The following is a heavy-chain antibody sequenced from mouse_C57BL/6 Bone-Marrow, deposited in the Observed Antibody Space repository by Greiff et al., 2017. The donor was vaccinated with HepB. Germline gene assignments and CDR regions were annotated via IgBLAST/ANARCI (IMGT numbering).Heavy chain of an antibody. D-gene: IGHD1-1*01. J-gene: IGHJ3*01. CDR3: ARFGSSSPAWFAY. CDR1: GYTFTSYW. Sequence: QVQLQQPGAELVKPGASVKLSCKASGYTFTSYWMHWVKQRPGQGLEWIGMIHPNSGSTNYNEKFKSKATLTVDKSSSTAYMQLSSLTSEDSAVYYCARFGSSSPAWFAYWGQGTLVTVSA. CDR2: IHPNSGST. V-gene: IGHV1-64*01.